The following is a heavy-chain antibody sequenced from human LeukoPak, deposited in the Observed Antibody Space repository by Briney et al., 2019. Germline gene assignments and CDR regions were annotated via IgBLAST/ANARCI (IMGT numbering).Heavy chain of an antibody. V-gene: IGHV3-33*01. D-gene: IGHD1-26*01. J-gene: IGHJ4*02. CDR2: IRYDGSNK. Sequence: GGSLRLSCAASGFTFSSYGMHWVRQAPGKGLEWVAVIRYDGSNKYHADSVKGRFTISRDNSKNTLYLQMNSLRAEDTAVYYCARDPSGSYYGYFDYWGQGTLVTVSS. CDR1: GFTFSSYG. CDR3: ARDPSGSYYGYFDY.